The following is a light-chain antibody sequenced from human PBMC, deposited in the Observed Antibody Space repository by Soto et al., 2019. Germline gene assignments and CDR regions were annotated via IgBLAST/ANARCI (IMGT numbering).Light chain of an antibody. CDR2: DAS. CDR1: ETIGYKY. CDR3: QQYDTSYT. V-gene: IGKV3-20*01. Sequence: EIVLTQFPGTLSLSPGERATLSCRASETIGYKYLAWYQQKPGLAPTLLMYDASTRAPGIPDRFSGSGSGTDVTPTIRRLGPGDFAVYYCQQYDTSYTFGPGTKLEI. J-gene: IGKJ2*01.